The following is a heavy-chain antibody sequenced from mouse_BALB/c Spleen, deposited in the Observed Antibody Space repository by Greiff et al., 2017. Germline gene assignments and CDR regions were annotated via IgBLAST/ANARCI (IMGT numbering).Heavy chain of an antibody. J-gene: IGHJ1*01. Sequence: VQLQQSGAELAKPGASVKMSCKASGYTFTSYWMHWVNQRPGQGLEWIGYINPSTGYTEYNQKFKDKATLTADKSSSTAYMQLSSLTSEDSAVYYCARRYYGSSPYGYFDGWGAGTTVTVSS. D-gene: IGHD1-1*01. V-gene: IGHV1-7*01. CDR2: INPSTGYT. CDR3: ARRYYGSSPYGYFDG. CDR1: GYTFTSYW.